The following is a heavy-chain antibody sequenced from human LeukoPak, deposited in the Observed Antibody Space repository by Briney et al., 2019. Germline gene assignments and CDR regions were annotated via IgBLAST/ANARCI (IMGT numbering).Heavy chain of an antibody. CDR3: ASEQQYYYSPKY. D-gene: IGHD3-10*01. CDR2: IHHSGST. J-gene: IGHJ4*02. Sequence: PSETLSLTCTVSGYSISSGYFWCWIRQPPGKGLEWIGNIHHSGSTYYNPALKSRVTISVDTSNNQLGLQVSSVTAADTAVYYCASEQQYYYSPKYWGQGTLVSDSS. V-gene: IGHV4-38-2*02. CDR1: GYSISSGYF.